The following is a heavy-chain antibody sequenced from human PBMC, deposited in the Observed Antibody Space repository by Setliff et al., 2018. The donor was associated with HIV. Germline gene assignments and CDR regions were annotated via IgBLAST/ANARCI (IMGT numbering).Heavy chain of an antibody. CDR1: GGSFTSYH. CDR2: INHNGGT. V-gene: IGHV4-34*01. J-gene: IGHJ4*02. CDR3: VRRRGPMVRGVDPSPSYYFDY. Sequence: PSETLSLTCAVYGGSFTSYHWTWIRQAPGKDLEWIGEINHNGGTNYNPSLKSRVTISVDTSKNQFSLRMKSVNAGDTGKYYCVRRRGPMVRGVDPSPSYYFDYWGQGTLVTVSS. D-gene: IGHD3-10*01.